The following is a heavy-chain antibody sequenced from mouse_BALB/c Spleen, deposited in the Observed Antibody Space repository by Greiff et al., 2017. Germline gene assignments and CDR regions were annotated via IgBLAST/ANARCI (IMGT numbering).Heavy chain of an antibody. V-gene: IGHV2-6-7*01. D-gene: IGHD1-2*01. J-gene: IGHJ4*01. CDR2: IWGDGST. CDR3: ARDRYYGYDYYAMDY. Sequence: VKLQESGPGLVAPSQSLSITCTVSGFSLTGYGVNWVRQPPGKGLEWLGMIWGDGSTDYNSALKSRLSISKDNSKSQVFLKMNSLQTDDTARYYCARDRYYGYDYYAMDYWGQGTSVTVSS. CDR1: GFSLTGYG.